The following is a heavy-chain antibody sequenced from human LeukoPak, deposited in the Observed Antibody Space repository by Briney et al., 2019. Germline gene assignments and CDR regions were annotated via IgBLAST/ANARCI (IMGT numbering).Heavy chain of an antibody. V-gene: IGHV3-30*18. CDR1: GFTFSSYG. CDR3: AKDLYDYVWGSYRRDAFDI. D-gene: IGHD3-16*02. J-gene: IGHJ3*02. Sequence: QRGGSLRLSCAASGFTFSSYGMHGVRQAPGKGLEWVAVISYDGSNKYYAAFVKDRFTISRDNSTNTLYLQMTSLRAEDTAVYYCAKDLYDYVWGSYRRDAFDIWGQGTMVTVSS. CDR2: ISYDGSNK.